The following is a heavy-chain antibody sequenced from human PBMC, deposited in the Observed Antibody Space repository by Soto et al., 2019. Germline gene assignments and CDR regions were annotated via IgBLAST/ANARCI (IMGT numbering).Heavy chain of an antibody. CDR2: IYHSGST. V-gene: IGHV4-4*02. D-gene: IGHD6-13*01. J-gene: IGHJ3*02. CDR1: GGSINSSNW. CDR3: AKEKTNSSSWYRDAFDI. Sequence: SETLSLTCAVSGGSINSSNWWSWVRQPPGKGLEWIGEIYHSGSTNYNPSLKSRVTISVDKSKNQFSLKLSSVTAADTAVYYCAKEKTNSSSWYRDAFDIWGQGTMVTVSS.